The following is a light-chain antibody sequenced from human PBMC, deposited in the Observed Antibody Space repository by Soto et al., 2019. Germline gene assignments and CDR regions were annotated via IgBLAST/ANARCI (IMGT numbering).Light chain of an antibody. V-gene: IGKV1-17*01. CDR3: QHYNSYSEA. CDR1: QGIGND. J-gene: IGKJ1*01. Sequence: DIQMTQSPSSLSASVGDRVTITCRASQGIGNDLGWYQQKPGKAPKRLIYLTYSLQTGVPSRFSGSGSGTEFTLTISSLQPDDFATYYCQHYNSYSEAFGQGTKVELK. CDR2: LTY.